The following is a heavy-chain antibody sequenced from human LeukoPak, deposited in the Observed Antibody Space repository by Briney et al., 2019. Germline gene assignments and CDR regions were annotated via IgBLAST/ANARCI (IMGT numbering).Heavy chain of an antibody. Sequence: PSETLSLTCTVSGGSISSGGYYWSWIRQHPGRGLEYIGYIYYTGTAYRNPSLNSGTTYYSPSLKSRATISGDTSKNQFSLHLTSVTAADTATYFCSRESGPFCPFGYWGQGTLVIVSS. CDR2: IYYTGTAYRNPSLNSGTT. CDR1: GGSISSGGYY. CDR3: SRESGPFCPFGY. D-gene: IGHD1-26*01. J-gene: IGHJ4*02. V-gene: IGHV4-31*03.